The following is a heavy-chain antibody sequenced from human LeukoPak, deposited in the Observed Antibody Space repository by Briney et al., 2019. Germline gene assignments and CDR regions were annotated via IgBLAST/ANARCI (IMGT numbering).Heavy chain of an antibody. V-gene: IGHV6-1*01. Sequence: SQTLSLTCAISGDSVSSNSAAWNWIRQSPSRGLEWLGRTYYRSKWYNDYAVSVKSRITINPDTSKNQFSLQLNSVTPEDTAVYYCARMEADEQLQPSVGPLNAFDIWGQGTMVTVSS. J-gene: IGHJ3*02. CDR1: GDSVSSNSAA. CDR3: ARMEADEQLQPSVGPLNAFDI. D-gene: IGHD6-13*01. CDR2: TYYRSKWYN.